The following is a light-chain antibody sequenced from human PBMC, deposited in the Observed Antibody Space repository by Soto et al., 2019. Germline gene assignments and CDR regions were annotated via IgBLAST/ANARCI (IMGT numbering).Light chain of an antibody. V-gene: IGKV3-20*01. J-gene: IGKJ5*01. CDR2: VAS. Sequence: EIVLTQSPGTLSLSPGERATLSCRASRSVSSSYLAWYQQKPGLAPRLLIYVASSRATGIPDRFSGSGSGTDFTLTISRLEPEDFAVYYCQQYGSSPPITFGQRTRLEIK. CDR3: QQYGSSPPIT. CDR1: RSVSSSY.